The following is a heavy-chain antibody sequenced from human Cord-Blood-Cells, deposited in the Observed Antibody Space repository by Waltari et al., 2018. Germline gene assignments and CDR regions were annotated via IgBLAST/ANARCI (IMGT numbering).Heavy chain of an antibody. CDR3: ARDVVWFGEPLFDY. CDR1: GYPFPSYG. J-gene: IGHJ4*02. V-gene: IGHV1-18*04. D-gene: IGHD3-10*01. CDR2: IGAYNGNT. Sequence: QVQLVQSGAEVKKPGDSVKVSCKASGYPFPSYGISWVRHAPEQGLEWMGWIGAYNGNTNYAQKLQGRVTMTTDTSTSTAYMELRSLRSDDTAVYYCARDVVWFGEPLFDYWGQGTLVTVSS.